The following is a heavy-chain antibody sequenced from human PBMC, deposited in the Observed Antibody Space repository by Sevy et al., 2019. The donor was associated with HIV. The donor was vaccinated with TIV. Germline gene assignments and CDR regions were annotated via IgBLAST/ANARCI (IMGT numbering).Heavy chain of an antibody. CDR1: GFTFNIYS. Sequence: GGSLRLSCAASGFTFNIYSMSWVRQTPGKGLEWVATLSFGCGKINHADSVKGRFNKSRDDSKNAVYLQMNNLRVEDTAIYYCAREGCTKPHDYWGQGTLVTVSS. V-gene: IGHV3-23*01. D-gene: IGHD2-8*01. J-gene: IGHJ4*02. CDR2: LSFGCGKI. CDR3: AREGCTKPHDY.